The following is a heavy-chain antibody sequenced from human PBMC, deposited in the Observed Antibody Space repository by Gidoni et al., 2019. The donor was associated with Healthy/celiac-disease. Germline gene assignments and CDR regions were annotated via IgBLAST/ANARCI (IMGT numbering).Heavy chain of an antibody. CDR3: ARGEWQLVRFAGYSSGWYLDY. CDR2: INHSGST. V-gene: IGHV4-34*01. J-gene: IGHJ4*02. Sequence: QVQLQQWGAGLLKPSETLSLTCAVYGGSFSGYYWSWIRQPPGKGLEWIGEINHSGSTNYNPSLKSRVTISVDTSKNQFSLKLSSVTAADTAVYYCARGEWQLVRFAGYSSGWYLDYWGQGTLVTVSS. D-gene: IGHD6-19*01. CDR1: GGSFSGYY.